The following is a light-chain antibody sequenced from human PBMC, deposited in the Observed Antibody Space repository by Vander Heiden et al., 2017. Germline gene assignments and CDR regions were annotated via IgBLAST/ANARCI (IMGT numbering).Light chain of an antibody. Sequence: QSVLTQPPSASGTPGPRVTISCSGSSSNIGSNTVNWYQHLPGAAPKLLMYSTNQRPSGVPDRFSGSKSGTSASLAISGLQSEDEADYYCATWDDSLSGWVFGGGTKLTVL. CDR3: ATWDDSLSGWV. V-gene: IGLV1-44*01. J-gene: IGLJ3*02. CDR2: STN. CDR1: SSNIGSNT.